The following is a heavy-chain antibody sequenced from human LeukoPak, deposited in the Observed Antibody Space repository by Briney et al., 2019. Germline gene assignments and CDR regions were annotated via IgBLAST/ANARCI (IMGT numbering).Heavy chain of an antibody. CDR2: IRSKANSYAT. CDR3: TMYYDILTGYSTYYFDY. J-gene: IGHJ4*02. Sequence: GGSLRLSCAASRFTFSGSAMHWVRQASGKGLEWVGRIRSKANSYATAYAASVKGRFTISRDDSKNTAYLQMNSLKTEDTAVYYCTMYYDILTGYSTYYFDYWGQGTLVTVSS. CDR1: RFTFSGSA. D-gene: IGHD3-9*01. V-gene: IGHV3-73*01.